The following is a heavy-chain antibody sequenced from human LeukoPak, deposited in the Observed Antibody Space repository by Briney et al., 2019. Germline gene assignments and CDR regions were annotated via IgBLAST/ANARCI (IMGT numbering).Heavy chain of an antibody. CDR1: GFTFSSYA. V-gene: IGHV3-23*01. Sequence: GGSLRLSCAASGFTFSSYAMSWVRQAPGKGLQWVSRISGSGSNTYYADSVKRRFIISRDNSENTLYRQMNSLRAEDTAIYYCAKVPSTNYYDSGGYYYMTFDYWGQGTLVTVSS. J-gene: IGHJ4*02. CDR2: ISGSGSNT. D-gene: IGHD3-22*01. CDR3: AKVPSTNYYDSGGYYYMTFDY.